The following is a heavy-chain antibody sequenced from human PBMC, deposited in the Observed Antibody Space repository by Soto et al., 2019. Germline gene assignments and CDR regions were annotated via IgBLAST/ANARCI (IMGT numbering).Heavy chain of an antibody. CDR1: GGSISSSSYY. CDR3: ARGSSTPNGYGMDV. Sequence: LSLTCTVSGGSISSSSYYWGWIRQPPGKGLEWIGSIYYSGSTYYNPSLKSRVTISVDTSKNQFSLKRSSVTAADTAVYYCARGSSTPNGYGMDVWGQGTTVTVSS. V-gene: IGHV4-39*01. J-gene: IGHJ6*02. D-gene: IGHD6-13*01. CDR2: IYYSGST.